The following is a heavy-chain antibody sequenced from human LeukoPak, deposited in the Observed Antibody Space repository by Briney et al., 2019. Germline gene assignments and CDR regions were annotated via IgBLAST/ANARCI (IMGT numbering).Heavy chain of an antibody. Sequence: PGGSLRLSCAASGFTFSSYSVKWLRHAPGKALEGVSSISSRRSYIYYGDSVKRRFTISRDNDKNSLYLQMNSLRAEDTAVYYCTSLKSRIVLRGGDYWGQGTLVTVSS. V-gene: IGHV3-21*01. CDR1: GFTFSSYS. D-gene: IGHD2/OR15-2a*01. CDR2: ISSRRSYI. CDR3: TSLKSRIVLRGGDY. J-gene: IGHJ4*02.